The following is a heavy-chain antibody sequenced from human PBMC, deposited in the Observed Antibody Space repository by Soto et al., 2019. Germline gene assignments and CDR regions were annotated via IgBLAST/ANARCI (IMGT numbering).Heavy chain of an antibody. CDR2: IYWDDNK. CDR3: AHRHRDANLYYFDY. CDR1: GFSLSTSGVG. V-gene: IGHV2-5*02. Sequence: QITLKESGPTLVKPTQTLTLTCTFSGFSLSTSGVGVGWIRQPPGKALEWLALIYWDDNKRYSPSMKSRLTITKGTSKNQVVLSMTTMDPVDTATYYCAHRHRDANLYYFDYWGQGTLVTVSS. J-gene: IGHJ4*02.